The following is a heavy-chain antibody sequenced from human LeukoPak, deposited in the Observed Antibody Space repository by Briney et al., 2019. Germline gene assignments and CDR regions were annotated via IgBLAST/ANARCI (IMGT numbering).Heavy chain of an antibody. CDR3: ARNQRRLDY. Sequence: GGSLRLSCAASGVTFSSNWMSWGRQAPGKGLEWVANIKQDGSEKYVDSVKGRFTISRDNAKNSLYLQVNSLRAEDTAVYYCARNQRRLDYWGQGTLVTVSS. D-gene: IGHD1-14*01. V-gene: IGHV3-7*01. J-gene: IGHJ4*02. CDR2: IKQDGSEK. CDR1: GVTFSSNW.